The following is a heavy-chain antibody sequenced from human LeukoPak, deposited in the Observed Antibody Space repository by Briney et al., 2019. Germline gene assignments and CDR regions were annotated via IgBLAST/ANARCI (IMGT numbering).Heavy chain of an antibody. J-gene: IGHJ4*02. CDR2: INPNGGIT. CDR3: ARVGRVGRYFDWLMI. V-gene: IGHV1-46*01. CDR1: GYTFSSYY. Sequence: GASVKVSCKASGYTFSSYYIQWVRQAPGQGLEWVGMINPNGGITTYAQKFQGTITMTRDTSTSTVYMELNSLRSEDTAMYYCARVGRVGRYFDWLMIWGQGTQVTVSS. D-gene: IGHD3-9*01.